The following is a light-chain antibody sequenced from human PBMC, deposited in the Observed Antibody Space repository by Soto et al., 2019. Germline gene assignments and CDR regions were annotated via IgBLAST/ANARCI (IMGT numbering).Light chain of an antibody. V-gene: IGKV1-5*01. Sequence: DIQMTQDPSSLAVSVWDRVTIACRAGQSIGSWLAWYQQKPGKAPKPLIYEASTLQSGVPSTFSGSGSGTDFTLTISRLEPEDFAVYYCQQRSNWPPSITFGQGTRREIK. CDR3: QQRSNWPPSIT. CDR1: QSIGSW. J-gene: IGKJ5*01. CDR2: EAS.